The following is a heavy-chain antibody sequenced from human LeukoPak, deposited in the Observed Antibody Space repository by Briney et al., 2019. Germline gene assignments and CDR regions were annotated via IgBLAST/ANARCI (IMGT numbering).Heavy chain of an antibody. CDR2: INPNSGGT. CDR1: GYTFTGYY. V-gene: IGHV1-2*02. J-gene: IGHJ4*02. Sequence: ASVKVSCKASGYTFTGYYLHWVRQAPGQGLEWMGWINPNSGGTNYAQKFQGRVTMTRDTSISTAYMELSRLRSDDTAVYYCARDPRPQQHPFGYWGQGTLVTVSS. D-gene: IGHD6-13*01. CDR3: ARDPRPQQHPFGY.